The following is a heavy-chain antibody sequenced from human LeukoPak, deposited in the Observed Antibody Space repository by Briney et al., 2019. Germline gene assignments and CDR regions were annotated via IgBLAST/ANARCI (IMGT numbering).Heavy chain of an antibody. D-gene: IGHD6-13*01. CDR1: GYSISSGYY. J-gene: IGHJ6*03. CDR3: ASTNYRSSWSYYYYYYMDV. Sequence: SETLSLTCTVSGYSISSGYYWGWIRPPPGKGLEWIGSIYHSGSTYYNPSLKSRVTIYVDTSKKQFSLKLSSVTAADTAVYYCASTNYRSSWSYYYYYYMDVWGKGTTVTISS. CDR2: IYHSGST. V-gene: IGHV4-38-2*02.